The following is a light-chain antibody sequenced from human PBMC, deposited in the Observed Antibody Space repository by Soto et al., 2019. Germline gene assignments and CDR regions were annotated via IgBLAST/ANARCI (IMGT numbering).Light chain of an antibody. CDR2: KAS. V-gene: IGKV1-5*03. Sequence: DIQMTQSPSSLSASVGDRITITCQASQDISKYLNWYQHKPGKAPKFLMYKASNLESGVPSRFSGSGSETEFTLTISSLQPDDFAIYYCQHYKSYPWTFGQGTKVDIK. J-gene: IGKJ1*01. CDR3: QHYKSYPWT. CDR1: QDISKY.